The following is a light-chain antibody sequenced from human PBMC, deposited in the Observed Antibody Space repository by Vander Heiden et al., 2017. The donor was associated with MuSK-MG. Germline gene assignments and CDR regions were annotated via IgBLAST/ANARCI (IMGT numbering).Light chain of an antibody. V-gene: IGKV3-11*01. CDR2: DAS. CDR3: QQRSFLCT. J-gene: IGKJ2*02. CDR1: QSVSSY. Sequence: RASQSVSSYLDWYQQKPGQAPRLLIYDASNRASGIPARFSGSGSGKYFTLTSSRLEHEDFAVYYWQQRSFLCTFGQGTKVEIK.